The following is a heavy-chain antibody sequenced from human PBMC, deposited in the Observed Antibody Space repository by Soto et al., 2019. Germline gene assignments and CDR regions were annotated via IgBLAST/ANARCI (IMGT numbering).Heavy chain of an antibody. CDR1: GHSISPYY. Sequence: PSETLSLTCTVSGHSISPYYWSWIRQSPGKALEWIGYIYNSGSTNYNPSLKSRVTISVDTSKNHFSLKLSSVTAADTAVYYCAREYGSGNTNWFDSSGQGTLVTVSS. CDR3: AREYGSGNTNWFDS. J-gene: IGHJ5*01. V-gene: IGHV4-59*12. D-gene: IGHD3-10*01. CDR2: IYNSGST.